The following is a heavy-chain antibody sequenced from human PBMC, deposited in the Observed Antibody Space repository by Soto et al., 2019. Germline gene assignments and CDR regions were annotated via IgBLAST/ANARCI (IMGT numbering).Heavy chain of an antibody. Sequence: QVQLQQWGAGLLKPSETLSLTCAVYGGSFSGYYWSWIRQPPGKGLEWIGEINHSGSTNYNPSLKSRDTISVDTSKNQFSLKLSSVTAADTAVYSCASANQLLRPFGYWGQGALVTVSS. CDR2: INHSGST. CDR3: ASANQLLRPFGY. D-gene: IGHD2-2*01. V-gene: IGHV4-34*01. CDR1: GGSFSGYY. J-gene: IGHJ4*02.